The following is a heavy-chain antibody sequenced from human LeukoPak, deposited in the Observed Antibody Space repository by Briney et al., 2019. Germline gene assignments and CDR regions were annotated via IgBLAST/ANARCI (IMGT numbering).Heavy chain of an antibody. J-gene: IGHJ4*02. CDR1: GFTVTTNY. CDR3: ARDENVEPAFGY. CDR2: IISGATT. V-gene: IGHV3-66*01. Sequence: GGSLRLSCAASGFTVTTNYMSWVRQAPGKGLEWVAVIISGATTRYADSVRGRFTISADYSKNTLYLEMNSLRAGDTAVYYCARDENVEPAFGYWGQGTLVTVSS. D-gene: IGHD1-1*01.